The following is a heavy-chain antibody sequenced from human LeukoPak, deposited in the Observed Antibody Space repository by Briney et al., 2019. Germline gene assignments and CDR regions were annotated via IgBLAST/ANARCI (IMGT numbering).Heavy chain of an antibody. CDR3: ARGADLAAAGHDAFDI. Sequence: PGGSLRLSCAASGFTFSSYAMHWVRQAPGKGLEYVSAISSNGGIAYYANSVKGRFTISRDNSKNTLYLQMGSLRAEDMAVYYCARGADLAAAGHDAFDIWGQGTMVTVSS. CDR1: GFTFSSYA. J-gene: IGHJ3*02. D-gene: IGHD6-13*01. V-gene: IGHV3-64*01. CDR2: ISSNGGIA.